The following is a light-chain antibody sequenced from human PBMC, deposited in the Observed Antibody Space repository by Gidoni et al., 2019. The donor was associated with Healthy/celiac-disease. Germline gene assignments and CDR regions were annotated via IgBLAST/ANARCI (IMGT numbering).Light chain of an antibody. CDR1: SSDVGGYNY. CDR3: SSYTSSSTLV. V-gene: IGLV2-14*03. Sequence: QSALTQPASVSGSPGQSITISCAGTSSDVGGYNYVSWYQQHPGKAPKLMIYDVSNRPSGVSNRCSGPKSGNTASLTISGLQAEDEADYYCSSYTSSSTLVFGGGTKLTV. J-gene: IGLJ2*01. CDR2: DVS.